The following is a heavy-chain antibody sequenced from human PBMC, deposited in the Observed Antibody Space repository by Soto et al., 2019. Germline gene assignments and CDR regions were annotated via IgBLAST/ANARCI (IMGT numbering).Heavy chain of an antibody. Sequence: SDTLSLTCAVSSDSISSSNWWNWVRQSPGKGLEWIGEISHRGTTNYNPSLKSRVTISLDMSKNQFSLMLTSVTAADTAVYYCARDSPPPREWGQGTLVTVS. CDR1: SDSISSSNW. V-gene: IGHV4-4*02. J-gene: IGHJ4*02. CDR3: ARDSPPPRE. CDR2: ISHRGTT.